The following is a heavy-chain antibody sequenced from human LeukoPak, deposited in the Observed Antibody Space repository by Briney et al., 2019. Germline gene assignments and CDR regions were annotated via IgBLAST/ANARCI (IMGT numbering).Heavy chain of an antibody. CDR2: IYYSGST. D-gene: IGHD3-16*01. J-gene: IGHJ3*02. CDR1: GGSISSFY. Sequence: SETLSLTCTVSGGSISSFYWSWIRQPPGKGLEWIGYIYYSGSTNYNPSLKSRLTISIDTSKNQFSLKLSSVTAADTAVYYCARGDDSDAFDIWGQGTMVTVSS. CDR3: ARGDDSDAFDI. V-gene: IGHV4-59*01.